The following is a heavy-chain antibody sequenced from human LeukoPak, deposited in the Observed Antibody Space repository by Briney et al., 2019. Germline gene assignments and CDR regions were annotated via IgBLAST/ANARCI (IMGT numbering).Heavy chain of an antibody. CDR1: GGSFSGYY. D-gene: IGHD1-26*01. Sequence: PSETLSLTCAVYGGSFSGYYWSWIRQPPGKGLEWIGDIHYTGTTKYNPSVKSRVTISIDTSKNQFSLELSSVTATDTAVYFCATNRVGTYDRPFDIWGQGTMVTVPS. CDR3: ATNRVGTYDRPFDI. J-gene: IGHJ3*02. CDR2: IHYTGTT. V-gene: IGHV4-34*01.